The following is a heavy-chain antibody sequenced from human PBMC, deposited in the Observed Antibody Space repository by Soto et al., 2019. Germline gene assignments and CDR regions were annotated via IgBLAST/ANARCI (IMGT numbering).Heavy chain of an antibody. V-gene: IGHV4-39*01. Sequence: QLQLQASGPGLVKPSETLSLTCTVSGGSVSSSDYYWGWIRQPPGEGLEWIGNIYYSGSTYYNPSLKSRVTISVDTSKNQFSLKRISVTAADTAVYYCARRKGGSANVDYWGQGTLVTVSS. CDR3: ARRKGGSANVDY. D-gene: IGHD3-16*01. J-gene: IGHJ4*02. CDR1: GGSVSSSDYY. CDR2: IYYSGST.